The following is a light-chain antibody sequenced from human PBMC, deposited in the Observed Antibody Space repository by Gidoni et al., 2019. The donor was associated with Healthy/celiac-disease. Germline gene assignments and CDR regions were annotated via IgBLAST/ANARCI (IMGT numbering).Light chain of an antibody. V-gene: IGKV2-28*01. CDR1: PRLLHSTGSNY. J-gene: IGKJ5*01. CDR2: LCS. Sequence: EIVMTQPPLSLPVTPREPASISCRSSPRLLHSTGSNYLDWYLQPPGQSPQLLIYLCSNRAPGVPDRFSGSGSGTDFTLKISRVEAEDVVVYYCMQALQTFTFGQGTRLEIK. CDR3: MQALQTFT.